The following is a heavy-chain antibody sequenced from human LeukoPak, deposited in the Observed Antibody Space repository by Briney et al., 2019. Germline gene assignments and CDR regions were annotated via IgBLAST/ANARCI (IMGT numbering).Heavy chain of an antibody. V-gene: IGHV3-48*01. J-gene: IGHJ5*02. D-gene: IGHD4-23*01. Sequence: GGTLRLSCAASGFTFSSYGMSWVRQAPGKGLEWVSYISSSSSTIYYADSVKGRFTISRDNAKNSLYLQMNSLRAEDTAVYYCARGYYGGNLRLGNWFDPWGQGTLVTVSS. CDR1: GFTFSSYG. CDR2: ISSSSSTI. CDR3: ARGYYGGNLRLGNWFDP.